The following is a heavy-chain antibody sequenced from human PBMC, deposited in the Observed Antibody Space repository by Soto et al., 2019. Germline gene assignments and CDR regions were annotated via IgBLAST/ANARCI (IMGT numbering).Heavy chain of an antibody. J-gene: IGHJ4*02. CDR3: ARDQCFGGGRSCYYFDF. Sequence: GGSLRFSCAASGFTFTTYAMHWVRQAPGKGLEWVAVISNDGRGKYYADSVKGRFTISRDNSKNTLYLQMNSLRSDDTAVYYCARDQCFGGGRSCYYFDFWGQGTLVTVSS. CDR2: ISNDGRGK. V-gene: IGHV3-30*04. CDR1: GFTFTTYA. D-gene: IGHD2-15*01.